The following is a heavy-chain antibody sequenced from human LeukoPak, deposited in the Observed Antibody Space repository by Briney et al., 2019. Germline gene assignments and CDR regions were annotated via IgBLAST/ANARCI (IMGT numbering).Heavy chain of an antibody. CDR1: GYTFTSYD. CDR3: ARVKGYCSGGSCYSAYYYYGMDV. D-gene: IGHD2-15*01. J-gene: IGHJ6*02. Sequence: ASVKVSCKASGYTFTSYDINWVRQAPGQGLEWMGRINPNSGGTNYAQKFQGRVTMTRDTSISTAYMELSRLRSDDTAVYYCARVKGYCSGGSCYSAYYYYGMDVWGQGTTVTVSS. CDR2: INPNSGGT. V-gene: IGHV1-2*06.